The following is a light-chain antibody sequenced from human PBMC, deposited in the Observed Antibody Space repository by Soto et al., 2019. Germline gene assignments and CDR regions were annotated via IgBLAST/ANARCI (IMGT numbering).Light chain of an antibody. V-gene: IGLV1-44*01. CDR2: SNN. CDR1: SSNIGSNT. CDR3: AAWDDSLNGAV. J-gene: IGLJ7*01. Sequence: QSVLTQPPSASGTPGQRVTISCSGSSSNIGSNTVKWYQQLPGTAPKLLIYSNNQRPSGVPDRFSGSKSGTSASLAISGLQSEDEADYYCAAWDDSLNGAVFGGGTQLTVL.